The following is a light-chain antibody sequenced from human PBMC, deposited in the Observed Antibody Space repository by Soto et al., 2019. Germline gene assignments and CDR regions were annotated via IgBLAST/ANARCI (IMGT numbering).Light chain of an antibody. Sequence: DIVMTQSPATLSVAPGERVTFSCRASQGVSRKLAWYQHKPGQAPRLLISGASTGATGIPARFSGSGSGTEFTLTISSLQPEDFATYYCQKYISYPITFGQGTRLEIK. J-gene: IGKJ5*01. V-gene: IGKV3-15*01. CDR2: GAS. CDR1: QGVSRK. CDR3: QKYISYPIT.